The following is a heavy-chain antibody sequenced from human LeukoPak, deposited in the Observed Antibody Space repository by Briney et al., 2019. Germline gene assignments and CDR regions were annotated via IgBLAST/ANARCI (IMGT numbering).Heavy chain of an antibody. CDR3: ARGRGSRGYYFDY. Sequence: SVKVSCKASGGTFSSYAISWVRQAPGQGLEWMGRIIPILGIANYAQKFQGRVTITADKSTSTAYMELSSLRSEDTAVYYCARGRGSRGYYFDYWGQGTLVTVSS. CDR1: GGTFSSYA. J-gene: IGHJ4*02. V-gene: IGHV1-69*04. D-gene: IGHD1-26*01. CDR2: IIPILGIA.